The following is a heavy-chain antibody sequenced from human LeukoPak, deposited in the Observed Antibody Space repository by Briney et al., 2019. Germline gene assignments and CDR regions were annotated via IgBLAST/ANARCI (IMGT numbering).Heavy chain of an antibody. D-gene: IGHD3-3*01. CDR1: GFTFSSYA. CDR3: ARDEGDFWSGYYFDY. J-gene: IGHJ4*02. V-gene: IGHV3-23*01. CDR2: ISGSGGST. Sequence: GGSLRLSCAASGFTFSSYAMSWVRQAPGKGLEWDAAISGSGGSTYYADSVKGRFTISRDNSKNTLYLQMNSLRAEDTAVYYCARDEGDFWSGYYFDYWGQGTLVTVSS.